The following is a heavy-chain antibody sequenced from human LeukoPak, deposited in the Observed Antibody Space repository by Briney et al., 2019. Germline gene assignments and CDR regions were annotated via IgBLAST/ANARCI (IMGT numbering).Heavy chain of an antibody. V-gene: IGHV4-4*07. CDR2: IYSTGST. Sequence: PSETLSLTCTVSGGSISSYYWSWIRRPAGKGLEWIGRIYSTGSTTYNPSLESRDTMSVDTSKNQFSLKLRSVTAADTAMYYCARTNYFDNWGQGTLVTVSS. CDR3: ARTNYFDN. J-gene: IGHJ4*02. CDR1: GGSISSYY.